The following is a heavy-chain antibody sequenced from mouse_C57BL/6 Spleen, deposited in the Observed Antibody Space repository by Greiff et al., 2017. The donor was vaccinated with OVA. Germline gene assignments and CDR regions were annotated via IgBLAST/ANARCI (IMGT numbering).Heavy chain of an antibody. CDR1: GFSLTSYG. V-gene: IGHV2-2*01. Sequence: QVQLQQSGPGLVQPSQSLSITCTVSGFSLTSYGVHWVRQSPGKGLEWLGVIWSGGSTDYNAAFISRLSISKDNSKSQVFFKMNSLQADDTAIYYCARNWGVYWYFDVWGTGTTVTVSS. CDR3: ARNWGVYWYFDV. J-gene: IGHJ1*03. CDR2: IWSGGST.